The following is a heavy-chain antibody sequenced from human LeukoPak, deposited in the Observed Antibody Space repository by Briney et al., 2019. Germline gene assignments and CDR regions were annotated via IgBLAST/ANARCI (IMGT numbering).Heavy chain of an antibody. CDR1: GYSFTSYW. V-gene: IGHV5-51*01. J-gene: IGHJ6*03. CDR3: ARLGCSSTSCYRMDV. D-gene: IGHD2-2*01. Sequence: GESLEISCKGSGYSFTSYWIGWVRQMPGKGLEWMGIIYPGDSDTRYSPSFQGQVTISADKSISTAYLQWSSLKASDTAMYYCARLGCSSTSCYRMDVWGKGITVTVSS. CDR2: IYPGDSDT.